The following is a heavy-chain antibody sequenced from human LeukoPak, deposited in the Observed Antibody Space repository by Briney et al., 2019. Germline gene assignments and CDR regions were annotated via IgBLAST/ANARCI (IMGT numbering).Heavy chain of an antibody. CDR1: GYSISSGYY. CDR2: IYHSGST. CDR3: ARRGSITMVRGVSFRWFDP. V-gene: IGHV4-38-2*02. J-gene: IGHJ5*02. Sequence: SETLSLTCTVSGYSISSGYYWGWIRQPPGKGLEWIGSIYHSGSTYYNPSLKSRVTISVDTSKNQFSLKLSSVTAADTAVYYCARRGSITMVRGVSFRWFDPWGQGTLVTVSS. D-gene: IGHD3-10*01.